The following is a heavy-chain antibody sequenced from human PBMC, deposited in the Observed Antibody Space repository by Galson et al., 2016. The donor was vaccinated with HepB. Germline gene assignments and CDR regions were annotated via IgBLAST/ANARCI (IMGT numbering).Heavy chain of an antibody. CDR1: GFTFNFYG. Sequence: SLRLSCAASGFTFNFYGMHWVRQAPGKGLEWVAVILYDGSEKYYADSVEGRFTISRDNSKNTLYLQMNSLRADDTAVYYCAKGREVLGSVTYFYGMDVWGQGTTVTVSS. CDR3: AKGREVLGSVTYFYGMDV. CDR2: ILYDGSEK. J-gene: IGHJ6*02. D-gene: IGHD1-26*01. V-gene: IGHV3-30*18.